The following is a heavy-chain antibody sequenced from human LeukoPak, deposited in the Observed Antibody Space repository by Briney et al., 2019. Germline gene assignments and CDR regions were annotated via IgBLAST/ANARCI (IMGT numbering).Heavy chain of an antibody. J-gene: IGHJ3*02. CDR3: ARGTLLNAFDI. CDR2: FRSSRGTI. D-gene: IGHD1-26*01. CDR1: GFSISTYE. Sequence: PGGSLRLSCAASGFSISTYEMNWVRQAPGKGLEWVSYFRSSRGTIYYADSVRGRFTVSGDSAKNSLYLQMNSLRADGTAVYYCARGTLLNAFDIWGQGTMVTVSS. V-gene: IGHV3-48*03.